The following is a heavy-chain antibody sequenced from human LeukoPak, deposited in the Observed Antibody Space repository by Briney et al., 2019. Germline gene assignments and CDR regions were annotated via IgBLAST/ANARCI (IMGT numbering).Heavy chain of an antibody. J-gene: IGHJ6*03. CDR2: INDSGRT. CDR1: GGSFSNYY. V-gene: IGHV4-34*01. Sequence: SETLSLTCAVYGGSFSNYYWSWIRQPPGRGLEWIGEINDSGRTNYNPSLMSRVTVSVDTSKNQFSLRLTSVTTTDTAVYYCARRWNYGRNYYIDVWGNGATVSVSS. D-gene: IGHD1-7*01. CDR3: ARRWNYGRNYYIDV.